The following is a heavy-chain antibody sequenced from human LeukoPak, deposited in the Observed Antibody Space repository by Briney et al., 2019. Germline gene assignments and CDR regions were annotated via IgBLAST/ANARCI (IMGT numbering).Heavy chain of an antibody. Sequence: GGSLRLSCSASRFTFSSTYMSWVRQAPGKGLEWVAVISYDGSSKYYADSVKGRFTISRDNSKNTLYLQMNSLRAEDTAVYYCAKDQQQWLVKGGVDYWGQGTLVTVSS. J-gene: IGHJ4*02. V-gene: IGHV3-30*18. D-gene: IGHD6-19*01. CDR3: AKDQQQWLVKGGVDY. CDR1: RFTFSSTY. CDR2: ISYDGSSK.